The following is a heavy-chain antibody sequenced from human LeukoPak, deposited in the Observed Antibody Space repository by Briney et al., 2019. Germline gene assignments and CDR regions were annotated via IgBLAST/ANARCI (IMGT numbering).Heavy chain of an antibody. CDR1: GFTFSDYY. D-gene: IGHD3-22*01. V-gene: IGHV3-11*06. Sequence: PGGSLRLSCAASGFTFSDYYMSWIRQAPGKGLEWVSYISSSSSYTNYADSVKGRFTISRDNAKNSLSLQTNSLRAEDTAVYYCARGLGTTVTNEYYYDTSGYYDGGLDYWGQGSLVTVSS. CDR3: ARGLGTTVTNEYYYDTSGYYDGGLDY. CDR2: ISSSSSYT. J-gene: IGHJ4*02.